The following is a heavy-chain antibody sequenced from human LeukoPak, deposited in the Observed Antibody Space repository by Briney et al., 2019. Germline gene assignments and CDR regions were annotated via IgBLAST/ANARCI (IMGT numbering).Heavy chain of an antibody. Sequence: PGGSLRLSCAASGFTVSSNYMSWVRQAPGKGLEWVSVIYSGGSTYYADSVKGRFTISRDNSKNTLYLQMNSLRAEDTAVYYCARDGNILTDLESPLFFDYWGQGTLVTVSS. J-gene: IGHJ4*02. D-gene: IGHD3-9*01. V-gene: IGHV3-53*01. CDR2: IYSGGST. CDR1: GFTVSSNY. CDR3: ARDGNILTDLESPLFFDY.